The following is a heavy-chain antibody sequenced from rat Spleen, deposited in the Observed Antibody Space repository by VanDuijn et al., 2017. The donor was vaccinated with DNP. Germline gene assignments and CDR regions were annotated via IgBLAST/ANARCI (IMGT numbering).Heavy chain of an antibody. CDR1: RITFSDHN. J-gene: IGHJ4*01. Sequence: EVQLVESGGGLVQPGRSLKLSCSASRITFSDHNMAWVRQAPAKGLEWVATISYNGGTPYYRDSVKGRFTISRDNAQSTLYLQMDSLRSEDTATYYCTRHRTIMPYYYAMDAWGQGASVTVSS. CDR3: TRHRTIMPYYYAMDA. D-gene: IGHD1-12*01. V-gene: IGHV5-7*01. CDR2: ISYNGGTP.